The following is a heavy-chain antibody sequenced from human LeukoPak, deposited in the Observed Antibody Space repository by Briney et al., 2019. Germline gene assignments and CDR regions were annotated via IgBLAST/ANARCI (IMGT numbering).Heavy chain of an antibody. D-gene: IGHD3-9*01. J-gene: IGHJ6*02. Sequence: GRSLRLSCAASGSTFSSYAMHWVRQAPGKGLEWVAVISYDGSNKYYADSVKGRFTISRDNSKNTLYLQMNSLRAEDTAVYYCARGPFFSDYDILTGYYGYCGMDVWGQGTTVTVSS. CDR1: GSTFSSYA. V-gene: IGHV3-30-3*01. CDR2: ISYDGSNK. CDR3: ARGPFFSDYDILTGYYGYCGMDV.